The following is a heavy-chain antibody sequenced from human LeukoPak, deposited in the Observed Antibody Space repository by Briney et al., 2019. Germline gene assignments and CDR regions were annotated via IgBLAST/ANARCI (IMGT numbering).Heavy chain of an antibody. CDR1: GGSVSSGSYY. CDR3: ARGDIVVVPAAMPVRYGMDV. Sequence: SETLSLTCTVSGGSVSSGSYYWSWLRQPPGTGLEWIGHIYYSGSTNNNPSLKSRVTISVDTSKNQFSLKLSSVTAADTAVYYCARGDIVVVPAAMPVRYGMDVWGQGTTVTVSS. D-gene: IGHD2-2*01. V-gene: IGHV4-61*01. J-gene: IGHJ6*02. CDR2: IYYSGST.